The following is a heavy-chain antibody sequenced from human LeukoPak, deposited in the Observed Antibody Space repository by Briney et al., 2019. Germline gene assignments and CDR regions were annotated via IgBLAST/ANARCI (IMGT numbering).Heavy chain of an antibody. J-gene: IGHJ4*02. CDR3: ARGPLYSSGWYDY. Sequence: PGGSLRLSCAASGFTFRTYSMNWVRQAPGKGLEWVSYISSSGSTICYADSVKGRFTISRDNAKNSLYLQMNSLRAEDTAVYYCARGPLYSSGWYDYWGQGTLVTVSS. V-gene: IGHV3-48*04. CDR1: GFTFRTYS. CDR2: ISSSGSTI. D-gene: IGHD6-19*01.